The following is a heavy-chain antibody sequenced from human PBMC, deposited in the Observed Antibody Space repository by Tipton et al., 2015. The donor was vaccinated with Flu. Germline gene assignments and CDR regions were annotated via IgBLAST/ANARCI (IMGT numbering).Heavy chain of an antibody. V-gene: IGHV4-39*07. J-gene: IGHJ5*01. CDR1: GGSIRGTDYS. Sequence: TLSLTCSVSGGSIRGTDYSWDWFRQPPGKVLEWIGGIYYTGNTYYNPSLRSRVTILVDRSKNQFSLKLSSVTAADTAVYYCARRDYSNYVSVPKNWFDSWGQGILVTVSS. D-gene: IGHD4-11*01. CDR3: ARRDYSNYVSVPKNWFDS. CDR2: IYYTGNT.